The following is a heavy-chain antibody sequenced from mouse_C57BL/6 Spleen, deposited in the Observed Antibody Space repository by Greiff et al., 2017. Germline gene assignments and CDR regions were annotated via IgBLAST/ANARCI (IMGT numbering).Heavy chain of an antibody. Sequence: QVQLQQSGAELVKPGASVKISCKASGYAFSSYWMNWVKQRPGKGLEWIGQIYPGDGDTNYNGKFKGKATLTADKSSSTAYMQLSSLTSEDAAVYFCARAYGYPAWFAYWGQGTLVTVSA. CDR2: IYPGDGDT. CDR3: ARAYGYPAWFAY. CDR1: GYAFSSYW. D-gene: IGHD2-2*01. J-gene: IGHJ3*01. V-gene: IGHV1-80*01.